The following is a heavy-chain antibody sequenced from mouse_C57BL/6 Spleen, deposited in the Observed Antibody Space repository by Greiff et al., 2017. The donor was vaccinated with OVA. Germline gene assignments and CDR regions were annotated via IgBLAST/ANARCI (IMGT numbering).Heavy chain of an antibody. J-gene: IGHJ1*03. CDR3: ARETTMVTTEWYFDV. V-gene: IGHV1-64*01. CDR1: GYTFTSYW. CDR2: IHPNSGST. Sequence: VQLQQPGAELVKPGASVKLSCKASGYTFTSYWMHWVKQRPGQGLEWIGMIHPNSGSTNYNEKFKSKATLTVDKSSSTAYMQLSSLTSEDSAVYYCARETTMVTTEWYFDVWGTGTTVTVSS. D-gene: IGHD2-2*01.